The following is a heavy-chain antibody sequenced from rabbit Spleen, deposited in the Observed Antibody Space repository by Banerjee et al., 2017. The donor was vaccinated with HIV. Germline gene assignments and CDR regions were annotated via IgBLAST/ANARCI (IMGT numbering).Heavy chain of an antibody. CDR2: IDPVFGIT. V-gene: IGHV1S45*01. D-gene: IGHD1-1*01. J-gene: IGHJ4*01. CDR1: GFTLSSYYM. CDR3: ARDLTSVIGWNFNL. Sequence: QEQLVESGRGLVKPEGSLTLTCKTSGFTLSSYYMNWVRQAPGKGLEWIGYIDPVFGITYYASWAKGRFTISKTSSTTVTLQMTSLTAADTATYFCARDLTSVIGWNFNLWGQGTLVTVS.